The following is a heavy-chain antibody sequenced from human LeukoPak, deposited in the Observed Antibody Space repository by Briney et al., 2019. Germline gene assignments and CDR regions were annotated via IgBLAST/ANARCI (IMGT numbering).Heavy chain of an antibody. CDR1: GFTFSSYA. D-gene: IGHD2-2*01. CDR2: ISGSSGST. V-gene: IGHV3-23*01. Sequence: GGSLRLSCAASGFTFSSYAMSWVRQAPGKGLEWVSAISGSSGSTYYADSVKGRFTISRDNSKNTLYLQLNSLRAEDTAVYYCAKEKVGYCSSTSCFDGYDYWGQGTLVTVSS. J-gene: IGHJ4*02. CDR3: AKEKVGYCSSTSCFDGYDY.